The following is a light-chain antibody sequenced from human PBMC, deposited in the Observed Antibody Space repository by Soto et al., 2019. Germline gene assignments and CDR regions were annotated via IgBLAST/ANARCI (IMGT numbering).Light chain of an antibody. CDR3: QAWDSSTASYV. CDR2: QDG. CDR1: NLGNKY. Sequence: SYELTQPPSVSVSPGQTAIIACSGDNLGNKYVSWYQQKPGQSPVLVIYQDGKRPSGIPERFSGTNSGNTATLTISGTQAMDEADYYCQAWDSSTASYVFGTGTKLTVL. V-gene: IGLV3-1*01. J-gene: IGLJ1*01.